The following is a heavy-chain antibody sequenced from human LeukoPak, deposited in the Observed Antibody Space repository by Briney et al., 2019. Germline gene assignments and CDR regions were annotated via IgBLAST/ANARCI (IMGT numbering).Heavy chain of an antibody. CDR2: IYYSGST. CDR1: GGSISSYY. Sequence: PSETLSLTCTVSGGSISSYYWSWIRQPPGKGLEWIGYIYYSGSTNYNPSLKSRVTISVDTSKNQFSLKLSSVTAADTAVYYCVRDLSSGWYSRYNWFDPWGQGTLVTVSS. D-gene: IGHD6-19*01. CDR3: VRDLSSGWYSRYNWFDP. V-gene: IGHV4-59*01. J-gene: IGHJ5*02.